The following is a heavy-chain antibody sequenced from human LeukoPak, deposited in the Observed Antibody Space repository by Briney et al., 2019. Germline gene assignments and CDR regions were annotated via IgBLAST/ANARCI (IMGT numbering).Heavy chain of an antibody. CDR3: ARAYRDYGEYFDY. V-gene: IGHV3-48*02. CDR1: GFTVSRDS. Sequence: GRSLRLSCAASGFTVSRDSMNWVPQAPREGGECGSYISTSSSTPYYAASVKGRFTISRDHAKNPVFLQLNILGDEDTAVYYRARAYRDYGEYFDYWGQGTLVTVSS. CDR2: ISTSSSTP. J-gene: IGHJ4*02. D-gene: IGHD4-17*01.